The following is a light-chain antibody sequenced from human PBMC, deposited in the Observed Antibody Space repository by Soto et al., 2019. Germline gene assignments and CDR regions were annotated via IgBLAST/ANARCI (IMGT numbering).Light chain of an antibody. Sequence: DSVMTQSPYSLAVSLGERATINCKSSQSVLYSSNNKLAWYQQKPGQPPKLLIYWASTRETGVPDRFSGSGSGTDFTLTISSLQAEDVAVYYCQQVYSFPLTFGPGTKVDIK. J-gene: IGKJ3*01. V-gene: IGKV4-1*01. CDR2: WAS. CDR1: QSVLYSSNNK. CDR3: QQVYSFPLT.